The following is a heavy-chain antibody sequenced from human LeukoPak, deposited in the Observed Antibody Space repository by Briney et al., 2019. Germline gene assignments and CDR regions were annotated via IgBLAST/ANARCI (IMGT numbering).Heavy chain of an antibody. V-gene: IGHV1-2*02. CDR1: GYTFTGYY. J-gene: IGHJ3*02. CDR2: INPNSGGT. D-gene: IGHD1-26*01. Sequence: ASVKVSCKASGYTFTGYYMHWVRQAPGQGLEWMGWINPNSGGTNYAQKFQGRVTMTRDTSISTAYMELSRLRSDDTAVYYCARPRRPMGARGPWDIWGQGTMVTVSS. CDR3: ARPRRPMGARGPWDI.